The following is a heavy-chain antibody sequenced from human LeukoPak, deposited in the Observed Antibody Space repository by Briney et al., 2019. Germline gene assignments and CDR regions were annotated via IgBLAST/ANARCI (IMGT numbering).Heavy chain of an antibody. CDR3: ARIVSGYLSHYYYMDV. D-gene: IGHD3-9*01. J-gene: IGHJ6*03. Sequence: PSETLSLTCAVSGYSISSAYYWGWIRQPPGKGLEWIGSIYHSGSTYYNPSLKSRVTISVDTSKNQFSLKLSSVTAADTAAYYCARIVSGYLSHYYYMDVWGKGTTVTVSS. CDR2: IYHSGST. CDR1: GYSISSAYY. V-gene: IGHV4-38-2*01.